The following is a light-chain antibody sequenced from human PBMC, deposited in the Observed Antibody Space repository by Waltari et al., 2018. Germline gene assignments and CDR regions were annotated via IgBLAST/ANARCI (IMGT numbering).Light chain of an antibody. J-gene: IGLJ2*01. CDR1: SSDVGRFNY. CDR2: DVN. CDR3: SSFASNGDVL. V-gene: IGLV2-14*03. Sequence: QSALTQPASVSGSPGQSIPISCTGTSSDVGRFNYVSRYQQHPGKAPKLMVYDVNNRPSGVSNRFSGSKSGNTASLTISGLQAEDEANYYCSSFASNGDVLFGGGAQLTVL.